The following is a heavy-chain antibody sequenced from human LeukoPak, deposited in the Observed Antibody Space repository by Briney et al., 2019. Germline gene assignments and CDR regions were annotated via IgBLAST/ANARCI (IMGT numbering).Heavy chain of an antibody. D-gene: IGHD3-22*01. J-gene: IGHJ4*02. CDR2: IYSGGST. CDR3: AREGRKYDSSGYYSFDY. CDR1: GFLVSNNY. V-gene: IGHV3-53*01. Sequence: GGSLRLSCAASGFLVSNNYMSWVRQAPGKGLEWVSVIYSGGSTYYADSVKGRFTISRDNSKNTLYLQMNSLRAEDSAVYYCAREGRKYDSSGYYSFDYWGQGTLVTVSS.